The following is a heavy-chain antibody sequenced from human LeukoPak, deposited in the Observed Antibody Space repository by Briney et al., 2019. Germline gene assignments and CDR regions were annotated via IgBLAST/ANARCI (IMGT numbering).Heavy chain of an antibody. J-gene: IGHJ3*02. CDR1: GGSISSYY. V-gene: IGHV4-59*01. D-gene: IGHD3-22*01. CDR2: IYYSGST. CDR3: ATSQGYYYDSSGSDAFDI. Sequence: PSEILSLTCTVSGGSISSYYWSWIRQPPGKGLEWIGYIYYSGSTNYNPSLKSRVTISVDTSKNQFSLKLSSVTAADTAVYYCATSQGYYYDSSGSDAFDIWGQGTMVTVSS.